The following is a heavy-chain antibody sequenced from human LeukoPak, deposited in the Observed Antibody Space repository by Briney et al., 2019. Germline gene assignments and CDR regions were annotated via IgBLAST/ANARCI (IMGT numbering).Heavy chain of an antibody. CDR1: GYSISSGYY. Sequence: SETLSLTCTVSGYSISSGYYWGWIRQPPGKGLGWIGSIYHGRNTYYNPSLKNRLTISIDTSKNQFSLKLSSVTAADTAVYYCAREGGSASSEVYWGQGTLVTVSS. J-gene: IGHJ4*02. V-gene: IGHV4-38-2*02. D-gene: IGHD2-15*01. CDR3: AREGGSASSEVY. CDR2: IYHGRNT.